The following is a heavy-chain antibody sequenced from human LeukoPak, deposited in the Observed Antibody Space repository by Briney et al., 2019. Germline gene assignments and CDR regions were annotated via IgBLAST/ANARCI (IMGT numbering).Heavy chain of an antibody. CDR3: ARDRGDSSGYYSYYFDY. J-gene: IGHJ4*02. D-gene: IGHD3-22*01. CDR1: EYTFASYD. Sequence: GASVKVSCKASEYTFASYDIYWVRQAAGQGLEWVGWVNPNSGNTGYAQKLQGRVTMTTDTSTSTAYMELRSLRSDDTAVYYCARDRGDSSGYYSYYFDYWGQGTLVTVSS. CDR2: VNPNSGNT. V-gene: IGHV1-8*01.